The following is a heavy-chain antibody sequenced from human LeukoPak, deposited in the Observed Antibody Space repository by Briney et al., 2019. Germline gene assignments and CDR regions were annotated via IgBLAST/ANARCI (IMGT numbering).Heavy chain of an antibody. V-gene: IGHV4-59*01. CDR3: ARGAGGPDH. J-gene: IGHJ5*02. CDR1: GASISSSY. CDR2: IHYTGDS. D-gene: IGHD3-16*01. Sequence: SETLSLTCAVSGASISSSYWRWVRQSPGKGLEWIGYIHYTGDSNYNPSLESRVTISVDTSKNHLSLRMNSVTAADTAMHYCARGAGGPDHWGQGTLVTVSS.